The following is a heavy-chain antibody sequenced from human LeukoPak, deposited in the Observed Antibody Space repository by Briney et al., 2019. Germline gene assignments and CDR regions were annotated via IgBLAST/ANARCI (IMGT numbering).Heavy chain of an antibody. V-gene: IGHV4-59*01. CDR1: VGSISSYY. CDR2: IYYSGST. D-gene: IGHD6-19*01. J-gene: IGHJ4*02. CDR3: ARDLLSTAGYFDY. Sequence: SETLSLTCTVSVGSISSYYWSWIRQPPGKGLEWIGYIYYSGSTNYNPSLRSRVTISVDTSKNQFSLNLSSVTAADTAVYYCARDLLSTAGYFDYWGQGTLVTVSS.